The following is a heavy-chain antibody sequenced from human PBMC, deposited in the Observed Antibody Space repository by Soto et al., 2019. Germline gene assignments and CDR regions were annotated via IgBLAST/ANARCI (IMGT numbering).Heavy chain of an antibody. CDR3: AREVEGLLWFGEFPFFDY. CDR2: ISSSSSYI. J-gene: IGHJ4*02. V-gene: IGHV3-21*01. D-gene: IGHD3-10*01. CDR1: GFTFSSYS. Sequence: GGSLRLSCAASGFTFSSYSMNWVRQAPGKGLEWVSSISSSSSYIYYADSVKGRFTISRDNAKNSLYLQMNSLRAEDTAVYYCAREVEGLLWFGEFPFFDYWGQGTLVTVSS.